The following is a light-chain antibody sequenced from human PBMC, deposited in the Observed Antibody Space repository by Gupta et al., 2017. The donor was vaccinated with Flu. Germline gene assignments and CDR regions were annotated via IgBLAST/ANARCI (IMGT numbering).Light chain of an antibody. V-gene: IGLV1-47*01. CDR2: RDN. CDR3: AAWDDSRGGFEV. Sequence: SVLTQPASASGAPGQTVHISCSGGSSNIGSNYVYWYQQLPGMAPKLLLFRDNQRASRVPDRFSGSKSGTSASLAISDLRSEDEGRYYCAAWDDSRGGFEVFGGGTQLTVL. J-gene: IGLJ2*01. CDR1: SSNIGSNY.